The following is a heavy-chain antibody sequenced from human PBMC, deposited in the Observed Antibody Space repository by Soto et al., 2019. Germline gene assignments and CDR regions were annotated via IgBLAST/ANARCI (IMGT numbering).Heavy chain of an antibody. Sequence: EVQLVESGGGLVQPGGSLRLSCAASGFTFSSYWMSWVRQAPGKGLEWVANIKQDGSEKYNVDSVKGRFTISRDNAQNSLYLQMNRLGAEDTAVYCCARLAYYFDYWGQGTLVTVSS. CDR1: GFTFSSYW. CDR3: ARLAYYFDY. CDR2: IKQDGSEK. J-gene: IGHJ4*02. V-gene: IGHV3-7*01.